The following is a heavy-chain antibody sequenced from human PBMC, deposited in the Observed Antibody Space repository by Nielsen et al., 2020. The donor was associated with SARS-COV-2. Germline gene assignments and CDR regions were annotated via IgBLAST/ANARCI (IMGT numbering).Heavy chain of an antibody. V-gene: IGHV1-69*04. D-gene: IGHD4-23*01. Sequence: WVRQAPGQGLEWMGRINPILGIADYAQELQGRVTVAADKSTSTAYMELSSLRFEDTAVYYCARVPPYGGNSGIYYYYGMDVWGQGTTVTVSS. J-gene: IGHJ6*02. CDR3: ARVPPYGGNSGIYYYYGMDV. CDR2: INPILGIA.